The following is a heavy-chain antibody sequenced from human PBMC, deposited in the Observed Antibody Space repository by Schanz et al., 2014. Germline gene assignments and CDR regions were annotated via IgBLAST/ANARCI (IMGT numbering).Heavy chain of an antibody. D-gene: IGHD2-15*01. J-gene: IGHJ5*01. Sequence: EEQVVESGGGLVQPGGSLRLSCAVSGFTVSNTYMCWVRQAPGKGLQWVSCIYLDGSTYYADSVKGRLTISRDNSKNTLYLHISSLRLDDTAVYYCSKDKQGSRSDDSWGQGTLVTVSS. CDR1: GFTVSNTY. CDR3: SKDKQGSRSDDS. V-gene: IGHV3-66*01. CDR2: IYLDGST.